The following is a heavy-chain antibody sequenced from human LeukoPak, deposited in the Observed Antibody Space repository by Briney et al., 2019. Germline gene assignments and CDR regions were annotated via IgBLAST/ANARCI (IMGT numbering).Heavy chain of an antibody. CDR3: ARVQKWELLPIDY. D-gene: IGHD1-26*01. Sequence: GRSLRLSCAASGFTFKNYGFHWVRQAPGKGLEWVAVIWYDGSKKYYADSVKGRFTISRDDSKYTLFLQMNSLRAEDTAVYYCARVQKWELLPIDYWGQGTLVTVSS. CDR2: IWYDGSKK. V-gene: IGHV3-33*01. CDR1: GFTFKNYG. J-gene: IGHJ4*02.